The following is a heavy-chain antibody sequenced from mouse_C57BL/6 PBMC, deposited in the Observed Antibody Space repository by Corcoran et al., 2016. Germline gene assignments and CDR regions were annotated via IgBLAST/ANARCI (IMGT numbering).Heavy chain of an antibody. V-gene: IGHV9-3*01. J-gene: IGHJ2*01. CDR2: INTYSGVP. CDR3: ARWVGHYFDY. Sequence: QIQLVQSGPELKKPGETVKISCKASGYTFTTYGMSWVKQAPGKGLKWMGWINTYSGVPTYADDFKGRFAFSLETSASTAYLQINNLKNEDTATYFWARWVGHYFDYWGQGTTLTVSS. D-gene: IGHD4-1*01. CDR1: GYTFTTYG.